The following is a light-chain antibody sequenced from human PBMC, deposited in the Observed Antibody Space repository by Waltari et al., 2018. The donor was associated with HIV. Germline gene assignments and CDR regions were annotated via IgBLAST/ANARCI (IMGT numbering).Light chain of an antibody. V-gene: IGKV1-39*01. CDR1: QNINTY. CDR3: QQNYRTPRT. J-gene: IGKJ2*02. Sequence: DIQLTQSPSSLSASVGDRVTIVCRASQNINTYLNWFQQRPGKAPALLISATSTLQSGVPSRFNGRGSGTDFTLTISNLQPEDLATYFCQQNYRTPRTFGQGTKLAI. CDR2: ATS.